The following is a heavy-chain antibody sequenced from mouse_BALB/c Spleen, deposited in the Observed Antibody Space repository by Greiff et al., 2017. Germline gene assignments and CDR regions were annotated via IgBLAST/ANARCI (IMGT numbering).Heavy chain of an antibody. CDR2: ILTGSGST. CDR1: GYTFSSYW. J-gene: IGHJ3*01. V-gene: IGHV1-9*01. CDR3: ARKGGVYYGNYEGFAY. Sequence: QVQLKQSGAELMKPGASVKISCKATGYTFSSYWIEWVKQRPGHGLEWIGEILTGSGSTNYNEKFKGKATFTADTSSNTAYMQLSSLTSEDSAVYYCARKGGVYYGNYEGFAYWGQGTLVTVSA. D-gene: IGHD2-1*01.